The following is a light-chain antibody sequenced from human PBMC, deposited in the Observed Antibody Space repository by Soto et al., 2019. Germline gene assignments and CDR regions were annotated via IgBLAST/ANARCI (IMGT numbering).Light chain of an antibody. J-gene: IGKJ1*01. CDR1: QSMSSG. V-gene: IGKV1-5*01. CDR3: QQYNSYWT. Sequence: IQMTQPPSSLSASVGDRVTITCRASQSMSSGLAWYQQKPGKAPKVLMYDVSSLESGVPSRFSGSGYGTEFTLTISSLQPDDFATYYCQQYNSYWTFGQGTKV. CDR2: DVS.